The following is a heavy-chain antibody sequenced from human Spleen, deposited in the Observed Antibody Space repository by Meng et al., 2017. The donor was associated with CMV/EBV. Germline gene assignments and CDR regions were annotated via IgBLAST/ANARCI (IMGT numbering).Heavy chain of an antibody. J-gene: IGHJ4*02. Sequence: GESLKISCAASGFTFSDYYMNWIRQAPGKGLEWVSYINSSGSTIYYADSVKGRFTISRDNAKNSLYLQMNSLRAEDTAVYYCARDRGYGGNSCSGYWGQGTLVTVSS. CDR3: ARDRGYGGNSCSGY. CDR1: GFTFSDYY. D-gene: IGHD4-23*01. V-gene: IGHV3-11*04. CDR2: INSSGSTI.